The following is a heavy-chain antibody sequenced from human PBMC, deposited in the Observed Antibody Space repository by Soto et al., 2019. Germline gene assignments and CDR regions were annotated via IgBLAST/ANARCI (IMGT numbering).Heavy chain of an antibody. J-gene: IGHJ3*01. CDR3: ARPRTAFGGFDL. Sequence: DSVKGRFTISRDNAKNSIYLQMNDLRAEDSAVYYCARPRTAFGGFDLWGQGTRVTVSS. D-gene: IGHD2-15*01. V-gene: IGHV3-7*03.